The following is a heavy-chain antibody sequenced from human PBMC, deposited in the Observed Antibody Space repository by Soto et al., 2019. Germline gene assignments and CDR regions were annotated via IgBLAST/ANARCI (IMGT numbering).Heavy chain of an antibody. V-gene: IGHV4-59*01. D-gene: IGHD3-22*01. CDR3: ARSPSRYDSSGSFDY. Sequence: PSETLSLTCTVSGGSISSYYWRWIRQPPGKGLEWIGYIYYSGSTNYNPSLKSRVTISVDTSKNQFSLKLSSVTAADTAVYYCARSPSRYDSSGSFDYWGQGTLVTVS. CDR1: GGSISSYY. J-gene: IGHJ4*02. CDR2: IYYSGST.